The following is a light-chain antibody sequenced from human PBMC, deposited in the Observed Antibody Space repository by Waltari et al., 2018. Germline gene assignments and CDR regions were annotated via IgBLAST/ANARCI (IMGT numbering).Light chain of an antibody. Sequence: QSALTQPRPVSGSPGQSVTISCTGTSSAVGGYNYVSWYQQHPGKAPKLMIDDVNNRPAGVPYRFSGSKSGNTASLTISGLQAEDEADFYCCSYAGSYILVFGGGTKLTVL. V-gene: IGLV2-11*01. J-gene: IGLJ2*01. CDR2: DVN. CDR3: CSYAGSYILV. CDR1: SSAVGGYNY.